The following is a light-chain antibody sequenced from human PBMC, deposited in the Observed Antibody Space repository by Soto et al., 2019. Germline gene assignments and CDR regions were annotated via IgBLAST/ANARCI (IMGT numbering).Light chain of an antibody. Sequence: QVSQSASSVSASVGDSVTITCRASQGISSFLAWYQQKPVKAPKLLIYAASTLQSGVPARFSGSGSGTDCSLTTSSLEAEDLAVYYSQQRSNWPRPFGHGTKVDIK. CDR1: QGISSF. J-gene: IGKJ1*01. V-gene: IGKV1-9*01. CDR3: QQRSNWPRP. CDR2: AAS.